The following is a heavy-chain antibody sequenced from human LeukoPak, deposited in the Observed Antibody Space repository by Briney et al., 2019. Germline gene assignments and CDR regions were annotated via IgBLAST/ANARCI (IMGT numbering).Heavy chain of an antibody. CDR2: IIPIFITA. CDR1: GGTFSSYV. J-gene: IGHJ4*02. CDR3: ARARNYYYDTSGSQAFDY. D-gene: IGHD3-22*01. Sequence: GSSVTVSCKASGGTFSSYVISWVRQAPGQGLEWMGGIIPIFITATYAQKFQGRVTITADESTSTAYMELSSLRSEDTAVYYCARARNYYYDTSGSQAFDYWGQGTLVTVSS. V-gene: IGHV1-69*01.